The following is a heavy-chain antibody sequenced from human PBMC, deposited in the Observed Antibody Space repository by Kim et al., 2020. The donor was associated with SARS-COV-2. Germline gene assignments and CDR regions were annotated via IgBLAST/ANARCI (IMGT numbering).Heavy chain of an antibody. J-gene: IGHJ6*02. CDR2: INPNSGGT. CDR1: GYTFTGYY. CDR3: ARVDVAALGYYGMDV. Sequence: ASVKVSCKASGYTFTGYYMHWVRQAPGQGLEWMGWINPNSGGTNYAQKFQGRVTMTRDTSISTAYMELSRLRSDDTAVYYCARVDVAALGYYGMDVWGQGTTVTVSS. D-gene: IGHD6-6*01. V-gene: IGHV1-2*02.